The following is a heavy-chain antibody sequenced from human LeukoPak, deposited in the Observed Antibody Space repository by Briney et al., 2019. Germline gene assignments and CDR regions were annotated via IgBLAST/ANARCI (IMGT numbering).Heavy chain of an antibody. Sequence: SVKVSCKASGGTFSSYAISWVRQVPGQGLEWMGGIIPIFGTANYAQKFQGRVTITADESTSTAYMELSSLRSEDTAVYYCARTAMYGSGSGYYYGMDVWGKGTTVTVSS. CDR1: GGTFSSYA. CDR2: IIPIFGTA. J-gene: IGHJ6*04. D-gene: IGHD3-10*01. V-gene: IGHV1-69*13. CDR3: ARTAMYGSGSGYYYGMDV.